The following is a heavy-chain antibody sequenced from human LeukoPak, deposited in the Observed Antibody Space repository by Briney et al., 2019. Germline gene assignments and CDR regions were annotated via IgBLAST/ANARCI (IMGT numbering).Heavy chain of an antibody. V-gene: IGHV5-51*01. CDR3: ARVRSMADEGDYMDV. D-gene: IGHD6-6*01. CDR1: GYSFTSYW. J-gene: IGHJ6*03. Sequence: GESLKISCKGSGYSFTSYWIGWVRQMPGKGLECMGILYTGDSDTRYSPSFQGQVTISADKSISTAYLQWNSLKASDTAMYYCARVRSMADEGDYMDVWGKGTTVTVSS. CDR2: LYTGDSDT.